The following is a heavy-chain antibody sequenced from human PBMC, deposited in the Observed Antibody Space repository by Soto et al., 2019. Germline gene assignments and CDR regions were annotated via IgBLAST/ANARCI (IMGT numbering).Heavy chain of an antibody. CDR2: IYYSGST. Sequence: SETLSLTCTVSGGSISSYDWSWIRQPPGKGLEWIGYIYYSGSTNYNPSLKSRVTISVDTSKNQFSLKLSSVTAADTAVYSCARSRTTVTPSGFQHWGKGTLVTVSS. CDR1: GGSISSYD. CDR3: ARSRTTVTPSGFQH. D-gene: IGHD4-17*01. V-gene: IGHV4-59*01. J-gene: IGHJ1*01.